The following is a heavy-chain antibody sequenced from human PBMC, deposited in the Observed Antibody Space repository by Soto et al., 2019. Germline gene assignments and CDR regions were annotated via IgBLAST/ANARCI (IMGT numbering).Heavy chain of an antibody. D-gene: IGHD5-18*01. CDR2: VFWHDDK. J-gene: IGHJ4*02. CDR3: ARAYTYDFDY. Sequence: QITLKESGPTLVKPTQTLTLTCTFSGFSFGVSGVGVGWIRQPPGKALEWLALVFWHDDKRYNPSLRSRLTITKDAPQTQVVLTMTNMDPLDTATYFCARAYTYDFDYWGQGTLVSVSS. CDR1: GFSFGVSGVG. V-gene: IGHV2-5*01.